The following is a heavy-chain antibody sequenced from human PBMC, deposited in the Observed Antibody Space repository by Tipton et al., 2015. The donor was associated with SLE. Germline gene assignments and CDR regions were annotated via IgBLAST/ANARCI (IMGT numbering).Heavy chain of an antibody. CDR1: GGSFSGYY. CDR2: INHSGST. V-gene: IGHV4-34*01. J-gene: IGHJ6*03. CDR3: ASASSGSYFYYYYYYMDV. D-gene: IGHD3-10*01. Sequence: TLSLTCAVYGGSFSGYYWSWIRQPPGKGLEWIGEINHSGSTNYNPSLKSRVTISVDTSKNQFSLKLSSVTAADTAVYYCASASSGSYFYYYYYYMDVWGKGTTVTVSS.